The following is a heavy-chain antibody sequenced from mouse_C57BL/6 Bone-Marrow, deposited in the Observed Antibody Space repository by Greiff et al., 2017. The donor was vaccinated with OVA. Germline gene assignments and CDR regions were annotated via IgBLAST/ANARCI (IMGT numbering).Heavy chain of an antibody. CDR2: INSDGGST. CDR1: EYEFPSHD. Sequence: DVKLQESGGGLVQPGESLKLSCESNEYEFPSHDMSWVRKTPEKRLELVAAINSDGGSTYYPDTMERRFIISRDNTKKSLYLQMSSLRSEDTALYYLITTVTDYWGQGTTLTVSS. D-gene: IGHD1-1*01. J-gene: IGHJ2*01. V-gene: IGHV5-2*01. CDR3: ITTVTDY.